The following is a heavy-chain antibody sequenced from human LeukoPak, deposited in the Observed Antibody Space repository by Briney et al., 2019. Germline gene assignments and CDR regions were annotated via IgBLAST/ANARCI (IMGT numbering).Heavy chain of an antibody. J-gene: IGHJ6*02. CDR3: AKDLSSAITSALVLDV. CDR1: GFTFDDYA. D-gene: IGHD3-22*01. Sequence: PGRSLRLSCAASGFTFDDYAMHWVRQAPGKGLVWVSGITWNRDNIGYGDSVKGRFTISRDNVKNALYLQMNSLRPEDTALYYCAKDLSSAITSALVLDVWGQGTTVIVSS. V-gene: IGHV3-9*01. CDR2: ITWNRDNI.